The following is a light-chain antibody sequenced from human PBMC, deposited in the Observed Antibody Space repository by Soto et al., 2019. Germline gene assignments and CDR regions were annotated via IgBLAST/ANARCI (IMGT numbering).Light chain of an antibody. CDR3: QQRSNWPPT. V-gene: IGKV3-11*01. Sequence: EIVLTQSPATLSLSPGERATLSCRASQSVSSYLAWYQQNPGQAPRLLIYDASNRATGIPARFSGSGSGTDFTITISSLEPEDFAVYYCQQRSNWPPTFGGGTKVEIK. J-gene: IGKJ4*01. CDR1: QSVSSY. CDR2: DAS.